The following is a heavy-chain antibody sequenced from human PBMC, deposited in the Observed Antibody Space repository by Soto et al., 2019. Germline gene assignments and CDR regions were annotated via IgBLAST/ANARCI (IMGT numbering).Heavy chain of an antibody. Sequence: EVQLVESGGGLVQPGGSLRLSCAASEFIFSASWMHWVRQAPGKGLVWVARIRGDGADSNYADSVKGRFTISRDNDKSTLYLQLNSLRAEDTGVYYCASDLGLGSGSLGNWGQGTLVTVSS. CDR1: EFIFSASW. CDR2: IRGDGADS. J-gene: IGHJ4*02. CDR3: ASDLGLGSGSLGN. V-gene: IGHV3-74*01. D-gene: IGHD3-10*01.